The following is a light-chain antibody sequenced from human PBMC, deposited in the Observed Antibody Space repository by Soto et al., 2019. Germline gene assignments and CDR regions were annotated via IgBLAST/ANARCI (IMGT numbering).Light chain of an antibody. CDR3: QQYGSSPPYT. V-gene: IGKV3-20*01. CDR1: QSVSRNY. CDR2: GAS. J-gene: IGKJ2*01. Sequence: EIVLTQSPGTLSLSPGERATLSCRASQSVSRNYTAWYQQKPGQAPRLVIYGASRRATGIPDRFSGSGSGKDFTLTISRLEPEDLAVYYCQQYGSSPPYTFGQGTKLEIK.